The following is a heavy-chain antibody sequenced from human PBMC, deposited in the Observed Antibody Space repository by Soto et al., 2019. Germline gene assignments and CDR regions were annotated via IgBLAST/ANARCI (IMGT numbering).Heavy chain of an antibody. CDR3: ARDGYCISTSCSYYYYGMDV. CDR2: ISAYNGNT. J-gene: IGHJ6*02. Sequence: QVQLVQSGAEVKKPGASVKVSCKASGYTFTSYGISWVRQAPGQGLEWMGWISAYNGNTNYAQKLQGRVTMTTDTSTSTAYMELRSLRSDDTAVYYCARDGYCISTSCSYYYYGMDVWGQGTTVTVSS. D-gene: IGHD2-2*03. CDR1: GYTFTSYG. V-gene: IGHV1-18*01.